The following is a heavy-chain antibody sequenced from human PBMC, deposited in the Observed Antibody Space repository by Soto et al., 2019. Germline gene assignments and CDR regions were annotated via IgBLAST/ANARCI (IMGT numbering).Heavy chain of an antibody. D-gene: IGHD2-15*01. CDR3: ARDGYCSGGSCYSVPVFDY. CDR1: GFTFSSYG. V-gene: IGHV3-33*01. CDR2: IWYDGSNK. Sequence: LRLSCAASGFTFSSYGMHWGRQAPGKGLEWVAVIWYDGSNKYYADSVKGRFTISRDNSKNTLYLQMNSLRAEDTAVYYCARDGYCSGGSCYSVPVFDYWGQGTLVTVSS. J-gene: IGHJ4*02.